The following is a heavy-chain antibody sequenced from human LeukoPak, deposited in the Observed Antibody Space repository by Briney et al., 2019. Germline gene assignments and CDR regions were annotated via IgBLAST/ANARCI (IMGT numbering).Heavy chain of an antibody. CDR3: AASYSGYDYGVHY. CDR1: GFTFSGYN. J-gene: IGHJ4*02. Sequence: PGGSLRLSCAGSGFTFSGYNMRWVRQAPGKGLEWVSDISSSHSIIYYADSVKGRFTISRDNAKNSLYLQMDSLRVEDTAVYYCAASYSGYDYGVHYSGQGTLVTVSS. D-gene: IGHD5-12*01. CDR2: ISSSHSII. V-gene: IGHV3-48*01.